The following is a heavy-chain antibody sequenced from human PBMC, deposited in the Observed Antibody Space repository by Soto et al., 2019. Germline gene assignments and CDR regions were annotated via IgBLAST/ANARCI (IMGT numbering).Heavy chain of an antibody. CDR3: TRGLGTAIVGDF. D-gene: IGHD2-21*01. J-gene: IGHJ4*02. CDR1: GYSFTTYW. V-gene: IGHV5-51*01. CDR2: IYPGDSDT. Sequence: GESLKISCKGSGYSFTTYWIGWVRQMPGKGLELMGLIYPGDSDTKYSPAFQGQVTISADKSLTTAFLQWSSLKASDSAVYYCTRGLGTAIVGDFWGQGTLVTVSS.